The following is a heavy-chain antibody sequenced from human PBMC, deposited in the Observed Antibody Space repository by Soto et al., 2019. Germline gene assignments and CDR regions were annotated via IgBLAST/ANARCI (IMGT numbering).Heavy chain of an antibody. J-gene: IGHJ4*02. CDR1: GVSISSGGYS. D-gene: IGHD2-15*01. V-gene: IGHV4-30-2*01. Sequence: QVHLQESASGPVKPSQTLSLPCAVSGVSISSGGYSWSWIRQPPGRGMEWIGYIYSGTTHYNPSLKSRVTISMDRSKNQVPLRLKSVTAADTAVYYCASEDSGAFFEFWGQGNLVTVSS. CDR3: ASEDSGAFFEF. CDR2: IYSGTT.